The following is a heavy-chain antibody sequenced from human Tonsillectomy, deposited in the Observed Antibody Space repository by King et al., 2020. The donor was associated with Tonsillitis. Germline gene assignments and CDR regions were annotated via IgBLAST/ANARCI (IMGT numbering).Heavy chain of an antibody. Sequence: VQLQESGPGLVKPSQTLSLTCTVSGGSISSGGYYWSWIRQHPGKGLEWIGYIYYSGSTYYNPSLKSRVTISVDTSKNQFSLKLSSLTAADTAVYYCARVRVGGYSYGPRYYFDYWGQGTLVTVSS. D-gene: IGHD5-18*01. CDR2: IYYSGST. V-gene: IGHV4-31*03. CDR3: ARVRVGGYSYGPRYYFDY. CDR1: GGSISSGGYY. J-gene: IGHJ4*02.